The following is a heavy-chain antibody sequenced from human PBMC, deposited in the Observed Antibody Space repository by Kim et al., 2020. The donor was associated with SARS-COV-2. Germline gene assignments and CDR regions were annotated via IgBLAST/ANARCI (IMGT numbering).Heavy chain of an antibody. J-gene: IGHJ4*02. CDR1: GGTFSSYA. Sequence: SVKVSCKASGGTFSSYAISWVRQAPGQGLEWMGGIIPIFGTANYAQKFQGRVTITADESTSTAYMELSSLRSEDTAVYYCAHTGPRHYVWGSYRPDYFDYWGQGTLVTVSS. CDR2: IIPIFGTA. V-gene: IGHV1-69*13. D-gene: IGHD3-16*02. CDR3: AHTGPRHYVWGSYRPDYFDY.